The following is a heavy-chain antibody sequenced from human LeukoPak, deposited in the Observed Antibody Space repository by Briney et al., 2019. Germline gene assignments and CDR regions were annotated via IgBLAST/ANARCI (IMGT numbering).Heavy chain of an antibody. CDR1: GGSFSGYY. D-gene: IGHD6-19*01. CDR2: INHSGST. Sequence: PSETLSLTCAVYGGSFSGYYWSWIRQPPGKGLEWIGEINHSGSTNYSPSLKSRVTISVDTSKNQFSLKLSSVTAADTAVYYCARAVTVAGSSDYWGQGTLLTVSS. CDR3: ARAVTVAGSSDY. J-gene: IGHJ4*02. V-gene: IGHV4-34*01.